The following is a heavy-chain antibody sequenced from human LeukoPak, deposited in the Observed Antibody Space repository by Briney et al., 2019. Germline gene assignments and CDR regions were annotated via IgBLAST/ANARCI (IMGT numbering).Heavy chain of an antibody. CDR1: GYAFTSYD. V-gene: IGHV1-8*03. CDR3: ARSYSSSSYYYYYYYMDV. D-gene: IGHD6-6*01. J-gene: IGHJ6*03. CDR2: MNPNSGNT. Sequence: ASVKVSCKASGYAFTSYDINWVRQATGQGLEWMGWMNPNSGNTGYAQKFQGRVTITRNTSISTAYMELSSLRSEDTAVYYCARSYSSSSYYYYYYYMDVWGKGTTVTVSS.